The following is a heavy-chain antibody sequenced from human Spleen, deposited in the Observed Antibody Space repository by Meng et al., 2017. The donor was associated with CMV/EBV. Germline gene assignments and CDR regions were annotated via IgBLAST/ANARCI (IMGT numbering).Heavy chain of an antibody. Sequence: ASVKVSCKASGYSFTTYYIHWVRQAPGQGLEWMGIINPNGGSATYAQNFQGRFTMTSDTSTTTVYMELSSLRSEDAAVYYCAKDGSTYYYYYGMDVWGQGTTVTVSS. CDR1: GYSFTTYY. V-gene: IGHV1-46*01. J-gene: IGHJ6*02. CDR2: INPNGGSA. CDR3: AKDGSTYYYYYGMDV. D-gene: IGHD5-12*01.